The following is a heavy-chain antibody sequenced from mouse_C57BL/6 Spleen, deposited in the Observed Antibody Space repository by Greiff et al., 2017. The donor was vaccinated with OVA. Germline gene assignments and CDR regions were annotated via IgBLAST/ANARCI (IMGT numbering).Heavy chain of an antibody. Sequence: QVQLQQPGAELVKPGASVKLSCKASVYTFTSYWMHWVKQRPGQGLEWIGMIHPNSGSTNYNEKFKSKATLTVDKSSSTAYMQLSSLTSEDSAVYYCARGAVISRAMDYWGQGTSVTVSS. CDR2: IHPNSGST. CDR1: VYTFTSYW. J-gene: IGHJ4*01. D-gene: IGHD1-1*01. V-gene: IGHV1-64*01. CDR3: ARGAVISRAMDY.